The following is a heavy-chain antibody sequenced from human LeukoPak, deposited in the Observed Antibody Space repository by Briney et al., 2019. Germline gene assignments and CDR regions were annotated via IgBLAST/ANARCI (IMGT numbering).Heavy chain of an antibody. CDR3: ARSPGQSLRSAWFDP. V-gene: IGHV4-61*02. CDR2: IYTSGST. D-gene: IGHD4-17*01. CDR1: GGSISSGSYY. Sequence: PSETLSLTCTVSGGSISSGSYYRSWIRQPVGKGLEWIGRIYTSGSTNYNPSLKSRVTISVDTSKNQFSLKLSSVTAADTAVYYCARSPGQSLRSAWFDPWGQGTLVTVSS. J-gene: IGHJ5*02.